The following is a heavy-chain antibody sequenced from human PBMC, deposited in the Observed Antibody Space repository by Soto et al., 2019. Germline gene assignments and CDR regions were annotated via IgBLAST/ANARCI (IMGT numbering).Heavy chain of an antibody. Sequence: PGESLKISCKGSGYSFTSYWIGWVRQMPGKGLEWMGIIYPGDSDTRYSPSFQGQVTISADKSISTAYLQWSSLKASDTAMYYCASLQSSSSWYSEDRWYYFDYCGQGTLVTVSS. J-gene: IGHJ4*02. CDR3: ASLQSSSSWYSEDRWYYFDY. V-gene: IGHV5-51*01. CDR1: GYSFTSYW. CDR2: IYPGDSDT. D-gene: IGHD6-13*01.